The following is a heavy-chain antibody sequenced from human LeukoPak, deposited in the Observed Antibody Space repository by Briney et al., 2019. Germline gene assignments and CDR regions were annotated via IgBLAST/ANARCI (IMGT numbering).Heavy chain of an antibody. CDR1: GGTFSSYA. J-gene: IGHJ6*02. CDR2: IIPIFGTA. CDR3: AREWFYGDYGYYYYGMDV. Sequence: ASVKVSCKASGGTFSSYAISWVRQAPGQGLEWMGGIIPIFGTANYAQKFQGRVTITADESTSTAYTELSSLRSEDTAVYYCAREWFYGDYGYYYYGMDVWGQGTTVTVSS. D-gene: IGHD4-17*01. V-gene: IGHV1-69*13.